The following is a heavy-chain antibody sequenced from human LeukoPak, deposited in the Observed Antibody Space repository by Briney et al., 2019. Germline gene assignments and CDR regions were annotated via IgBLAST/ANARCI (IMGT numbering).Heavy chain of an antibody. CDR2: IHNSGRI. CDR1: GDSISTNNW. Sequence: SETLSLTCALSGDSISTNNWWSLVRQPPGRGLGGVVAIHNSGRITFNPSLKSRVTISVDKSKNRSSLRVTSVTAADPAVNYGARERGLHTKFDYWGEGTLVTVSS. V-gene: IGHV4-4*02. CDR3: ARERGLHTKFDY. D-gene: IGHD5-24*01. J-gene: IGHJ4*02.